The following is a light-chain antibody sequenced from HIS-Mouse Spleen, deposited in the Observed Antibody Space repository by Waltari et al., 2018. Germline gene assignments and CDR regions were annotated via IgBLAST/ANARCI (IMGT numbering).Light chain of an antibody. J-gene: IGLJ3*02. CDR2: DVS. Sequence: QSVLTQPPSASGTPGQRVPISCSGRSSNIGSNTVNWYQQHPGKAPKLMIYDVSKRPSGVPDRFSGSKSGNTASLTISGLQAEDEADYYCCSYAGSYTWVFGGGTKLTVL. V-gene: IGLV2-11*01. CDR3: CSYAGSYTWV. CDR1: SSNIGSNT.